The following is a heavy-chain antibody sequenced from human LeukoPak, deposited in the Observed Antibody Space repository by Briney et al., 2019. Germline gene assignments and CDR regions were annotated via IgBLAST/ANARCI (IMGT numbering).Heavy chain of an antibody. CDR3: ASVDGRMDDYGDYVDYYSGMDV. CDR2: IIPIFGTA. J-gene: IGHJ6*04. CDR1: GGTFSSYA. D-gene: IGHD4-17*01. V-gene: IGHV1-69*13. Sequence: WASVKVSCKASGGTFSSYAISWVRQAPGQGLEWMGGIIPIFGTANYAQKFQGRVTITADESTSTAYMELSSLRSEDTAVYYCASVDGRMDDYGDYVDYYSGMDVWGKGTTVTVSS.